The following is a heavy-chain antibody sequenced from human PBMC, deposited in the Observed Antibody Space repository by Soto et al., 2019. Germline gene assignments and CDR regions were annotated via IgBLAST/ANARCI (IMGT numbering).Heavy chain of an antibody. CDR1: GGSFSGYY. Sequence: QVQLQQWGAGLLKPSETLSLTCAVYGGSFSGYYWSWIRQPPGKGLEWIGEINHSGSTNYNPSLKSRATISVDTSKNQFSLKLSSVTAADTAVYYCARGAGSVTLWIQLWAFDYWGQGTLVTVSS. V-gene: IGHV4-34*01. D-gene: IGHD5-18*01. CDR3: ARGAGSVTLWIQLWAFDY. CDR2: INHSGST. J-gene: IGHJ4*02.